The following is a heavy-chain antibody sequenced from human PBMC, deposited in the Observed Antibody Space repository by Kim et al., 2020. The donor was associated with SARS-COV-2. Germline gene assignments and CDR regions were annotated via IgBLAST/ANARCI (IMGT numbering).Heavy chain of an antibody. Sequence: GGSLRLSCAASGFTFSSYGMHWVRQAPGKGLEWVAVISYDGSNKYYADSVKGRFTISRDNSKNTLYLQMNSLRAEDTAVYYCAKGRYSSGWYDLNNWFDPWGQGTLVTVSS. CDR2: ISYDGSNK. CDR3: AKGRYSSGWYDLNNWFDP. V-gene: IGHV3-30*18. CDR1: GFTFSSYG. J-gene: IGHJ5*02. D-gene: IGHD6-19*01.